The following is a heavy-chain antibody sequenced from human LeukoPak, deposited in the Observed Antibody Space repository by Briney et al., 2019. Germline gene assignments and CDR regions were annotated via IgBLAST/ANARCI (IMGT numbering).Heavy chain of an antibody. CDR3: ARLEMGYSNYNFDY. J-gene: IGHJ4*02. D-gene: IGHD4-11*01. V-gene: IGHV4-39*01. Sequence: SETLSLTCTVSGGSISSSSYYWGWIRQPPGKGLEWIGSIYYSGSTYYNPSLKSRVTISVDTSKNQFSLKLSFVTAADTAVYYCARLEMGYSNYNFDYWGQGTLVTVSS. CDR1: GGSISSSSYY. CDR2: IYYSGST.